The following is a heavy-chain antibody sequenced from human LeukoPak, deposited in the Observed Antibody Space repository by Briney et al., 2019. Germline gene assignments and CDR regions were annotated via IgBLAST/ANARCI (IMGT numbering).Heavy chain of an antibody. J-gene: IGHJ6*02. V-gene: IGHV3-7*01. CDR3: ARDIVVVPAANYYYYYGMDV. Sequence: GGSLRLSCAASGFTFSSYWMSWVRQAPGKGLEWVANIKQDGSEKYYVDSVKGRFTTSRDNAKNSLYLQMNSLRAEDTAVYYCARDIVVVPAANYYYYYGMDVWGQGTTVTVSS. CDR1: GFTFSSYW. D-gene: IGHD2-2*01. CDR2: IKQDGSEK.